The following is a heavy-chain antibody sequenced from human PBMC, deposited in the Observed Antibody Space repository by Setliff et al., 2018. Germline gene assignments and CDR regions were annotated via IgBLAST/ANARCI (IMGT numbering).Heavy chain of an antibody. V-gene: IGHV3-7*03. CDR1: GFTFSRYW. Sequence: GGSLRLSCEASGFTFSRYWMSWVRQAPGKGLEWVANIKQDGSEKDFVGSVKGRFTISRDNAKNSLYLQMNSLRAEDTAVYYCAKAPAPYAASLLNWFDPWGQGTLVTVSS. CDR2: IKQDGSEK. CDR3: AKAPAPYAASLLNWFDP. J-gene: IGHJ5*02. D-gene: IGHD2-2*01.